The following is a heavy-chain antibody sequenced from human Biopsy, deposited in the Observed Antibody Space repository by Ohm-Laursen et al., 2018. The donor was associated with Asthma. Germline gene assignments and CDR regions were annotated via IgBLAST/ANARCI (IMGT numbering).Heavy chain of an antibody. CDR3: VRGSSSWHHGPFHYYYGLDV. J-gene: IGHJ6*02. CDR1: SGSGGYMRSGNYY. D-gene: IGHD6-13*01. CDR2: IYYSGTT. Sequence: SETLSLTCSLSSGSGGYMRSGNYYWGWIRQPPGKVLEWIGSIYYSGTTYYNPSLESRVTVSADTSKNQFSLKLTSVTAADTAVYYCVRGSSSWHHGPFHYYYGLDVWGQGTTATVSS. V-gene: IGHV4-39*01.